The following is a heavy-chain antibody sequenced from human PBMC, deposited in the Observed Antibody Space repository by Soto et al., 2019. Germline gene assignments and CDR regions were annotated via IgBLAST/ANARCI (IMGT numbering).Heavy chain of an antibody. J-gene: IGHJ4*02. Sequence: PSETLSLTCTVSGVSISSYYWSWIRQPPGKGLEWIGYIYYSGSTNYNPSLKSRVAISVDTSKNQFSLNLRSVTAADTAVYYCGPRGAVADPRGYWGQGTLVTVSS. CDR3: GPRGAVADPRGY. V-gene: IGHV4-59*12. D-gene: IGHD6-19*01. CDR2: IYYSGST. CDR1: GVSISSYY.